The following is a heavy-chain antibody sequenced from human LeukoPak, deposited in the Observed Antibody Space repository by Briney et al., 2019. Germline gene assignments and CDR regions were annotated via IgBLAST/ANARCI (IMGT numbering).Heavy chain of an antibody. CDR1: GFTFSSYG. Sequence: SGGSLRLSCAASGFTFSSYGMSWVRQAPGKGLEWVSAISSSGGSTYSTDSVKGRFTISRDNSKNTLYLQMNSLRAEDTAVYYCAKHTVGVTRVYAFDIWGRGTMVTVSS. CDR2: ISSSGGST. V-gene: IGHV3-23*01. D-gene: IGHD1-26*01. J-gene: IGHJ3*02. CDR3: AKHTVGVTRVYAFDI.